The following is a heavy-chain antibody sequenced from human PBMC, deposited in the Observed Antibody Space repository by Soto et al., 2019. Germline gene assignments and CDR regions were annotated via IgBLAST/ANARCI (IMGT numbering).Heavy chain of an antibody. CDR1: GGSISSGGYY. J-gene: IGHJ5*02. CDR3: ARTPETRDWLDP. Sequence: SETLSLTCTVSGGSISSGGYYWSWIRQHPGKGLEWIGYIYYSGSTYYNPSLKSRVTISVDTSKNQFSLKLTSVTAADTAVYYCARTPETRDWLDPWGQGTLVTVSS. D-gene: IGHD1-7*01. CDR2: IYYSGST. V-gene: IGHV4-31*03.